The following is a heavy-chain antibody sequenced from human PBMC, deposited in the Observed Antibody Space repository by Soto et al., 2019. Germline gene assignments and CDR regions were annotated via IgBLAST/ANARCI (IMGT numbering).Heavy chain of an antibody. Sequence: GGPVKVSCKASGYTFTSYAMHWVRQAPGQRLEWMGWINAGNGNTKYSQKFQGRVTITRDTSASTAYMELSSLRSEDTAVYYCARNLMDYDILTGYYMGYYFDYWGQGTLVTVSS. V-gene: IGHV1-3*01. CDR2: INAGNGNT. CDR1: GYTFTSYA. D-gene: IGHD3-9*01. CDR3: ARNLMDYDILTGYYMGYYFDY. J-gene: IGHJ4*02.